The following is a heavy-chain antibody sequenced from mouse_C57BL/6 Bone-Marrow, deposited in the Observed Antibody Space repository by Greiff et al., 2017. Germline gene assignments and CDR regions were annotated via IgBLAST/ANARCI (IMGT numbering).Heavy chain of an antibody. J-gene: IGHJ4*01. CDR3: ARAYGSSYAYAMDY. CDR2: IHPNSGST. Sequence: VQLQQPGAELVKPGASVKLSCKASGYTFTSYWMHWVKQRPGQGLEWIGMIHPNSGSTNYNEKFKSKATLTVDKSSSTAYMQLSSLTSEDSAVYYCARAYGSSYAYAMDYGGQGTSVTVSS. CDR1: GYTFTSYW. D-gene: IGHD1-1*01. V-gene: IGHV1-64*01.